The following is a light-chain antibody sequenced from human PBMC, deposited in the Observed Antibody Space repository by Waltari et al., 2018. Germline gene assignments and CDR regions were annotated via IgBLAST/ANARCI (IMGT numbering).Light chain of an antibody. CDR1: TNDLGSYNY. Sequence: SALTQPRSVSGSPGQSVTISCTGTTNDLGSYNYVSWYQQHPGKAPKLIILDVTKRPSWVPDRVAGSKSGNTASLTISGLRAEDEAEYYCCSYAGSYTWVFGGGTKLTVV. J-gene: IGLJ3*02. V-gene: IGLV2-11*01. CDR2: DVT. CDR3: CSYAGSYTWV.